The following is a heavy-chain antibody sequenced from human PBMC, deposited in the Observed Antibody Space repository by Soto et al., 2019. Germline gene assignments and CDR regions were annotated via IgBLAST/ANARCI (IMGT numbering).Heavy chain of an antibody. J-gene: IGHJ1*01. Sequence: EVQLLESGGGLVQPGGSLRLSCAASGFTFNTYDMSWVRQAPGTGLEWVSSIAATGDSTYYADSVRGRFTISGDNAKNTRFLKIIPLGADDTAIYYCVRHGGGWGHGTLVPVSS. CDR2: IAATGDST. D-gene: IGHD3-16*01. V-gene: IGHV3-23*01. CDR1: GFTFNTYD. CDR3: VRHGGG.